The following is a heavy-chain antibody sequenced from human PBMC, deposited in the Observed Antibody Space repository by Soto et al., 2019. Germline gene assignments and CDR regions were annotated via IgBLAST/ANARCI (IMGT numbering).Heavy chain of an antibody. CDR2: IHYNGNT. D-gene: IGHD5-12*01. Sequence: QVQLQVSAPGLVKPSETLSLTCTVSGDSISAYSWSWVRQPPGKGLEWIGNIHYNGNTKYNPSLKSRVSMSVDTSKNQFSLRLISVTAADTAKYFCAREGNLGRWLQPLDFWGQWTLVTVSS. CDR1: GDSISAYS. V-gene: IGHV4-59*01. J-gene: IGHJ4*02. CDR3: AREGNLGRWLQPLDF.